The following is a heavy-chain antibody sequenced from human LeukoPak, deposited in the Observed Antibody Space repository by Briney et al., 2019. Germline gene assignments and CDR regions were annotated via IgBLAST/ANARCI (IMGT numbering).Heavy chain of an antibody. D-gene: IGHD5-18*01. CDR1: GFTFSNAC. Sequence: GGSLRLSCAASGFTFSNACMSWVRQAPGKGLEWVGHIKGKTDGGTTDYAAPVQGRFTISRDDSKNTLFLQMNSLKTEDTAVYYCSTGTWIQLWLADYWGQGTLVTVSS. V-gene: IGHV3-15*01. CDR3: STGTWIQLWLADY. J-gene: IGHJ4*02. CDR2: IKGKTDGGTT.